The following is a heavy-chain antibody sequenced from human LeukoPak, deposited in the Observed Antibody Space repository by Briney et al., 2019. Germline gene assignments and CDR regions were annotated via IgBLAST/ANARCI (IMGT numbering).Heavy chain of an antibody. Sequence: QTLSLTCAISGDSVSSNSATWNWIRQSPSRGLEWLGETYYRSKWSNDYAVSVKSRITINPDTSKNLFSLQLNSVTPEDTAVYFCASSESGGYLFAYWGQGTLVTVSS. D-gene: IGHD3-22*01. CDR1: GDSVSSNSAT. CDR2: TYYRSKWSN. CDR3: ASSESGGYLFAY. J-gene: IGHJ4*02. V-gene: IGHV6-1*01.